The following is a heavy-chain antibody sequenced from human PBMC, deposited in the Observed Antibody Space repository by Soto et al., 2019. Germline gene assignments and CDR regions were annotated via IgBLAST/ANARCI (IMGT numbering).Heavy chain of an antibody. CDR1: GFSLTTSGVG. Sequence: QITLNESGPTVVRPTETLTLTCRFSGFSLTTSGVGVGWIRQSPGKAPEWLALIYWDDDKRYSASLKSRLTITKDTSKNQVVLTVSDLDPTDTATYYCAHRVLRTVFGLVTTTAIYFACWGQGTPVAVSS. D-gene: IGHD3-3*01. CDR2: IYWDDDK. J-gene: IGHJ1*01. CDR3: AHRVLRTVFGLVTTTAIYFAC. V-gene: IGHV2-5*02.